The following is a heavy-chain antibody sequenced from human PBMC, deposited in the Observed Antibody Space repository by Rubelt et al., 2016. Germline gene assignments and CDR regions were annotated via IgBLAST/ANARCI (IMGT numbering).Heavy chain of an antibody. D-gene: IGHD5-18*01. CDR3: ARVGTAMVTT. J-gene: IGHJ5*02. Sequence: QVQLVQSGAEVKKPGSSVKVPCKASGYTFTSYDINWVRQATGQGLEWMGWMNPNSGNTGYAQKFQGRVTITADKSTSTAYMELSSLRSEDTAVYYCARVGTAMVTTWGQGTLVTVSS. CDR2: MNPNSGNT. CDR1: GYTFTSYD. V-gene: IGHV1-8*01.